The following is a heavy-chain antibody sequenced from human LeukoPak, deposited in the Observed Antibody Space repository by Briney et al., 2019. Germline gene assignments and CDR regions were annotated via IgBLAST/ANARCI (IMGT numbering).Heavy chain of an antibody. CDR3: ARDDYSNYFYYYGMDV. D-gene: IGHD4-11*01. CDR2: IIPIFGTA. J-gene: IGHJ6*02. Sequence: ASVKVSCKASGGTFSSYAISRVRQAPGQGLEWMGGIIPIFGTANYAQKFQGRVTITADESTSTAYMELSSLRSEDTAVYYCARDDYSNYFYYYGMDVWGQGTTVTVSS. V-gene: IGHV1-69*13. CDR1: GGTFSSYA.